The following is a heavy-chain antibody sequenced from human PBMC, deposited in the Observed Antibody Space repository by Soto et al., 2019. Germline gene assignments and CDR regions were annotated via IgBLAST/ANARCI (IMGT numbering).Heavy chain of an antibody. CDR3: AKDREGPPPQAGTDDYGRSRFDP. Sequence: GGSLRLSCAASGFTFSSYGMHWVRQAPGKGLEWVAVISYDGSNRYYADSVKGRFTISRDNSKNTLYLQMNSLRADDTAAYYCAKDREGPPPQAGTDDYGRSRFDPWGQGTLVTVSS. CDR2: ISYDGSNR. D-gene: IGHD4-17*01. CDR1: GFTFSSYG. V-gene: IGHV3-30*18. J-gene: IGHJ5*02.